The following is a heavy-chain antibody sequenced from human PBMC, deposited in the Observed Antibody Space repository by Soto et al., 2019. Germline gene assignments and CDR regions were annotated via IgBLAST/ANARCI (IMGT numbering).Heavy chain of an antibody. CDR3: ARYLSVDTAMVGMVIGNY. CDR1: GGTFSSYA. Sequence: SVKVSCKASGGTFSSYAISWVRQAPGQGLEWMGGIIPIFGTANYAQKFQGRVTITADESTSTAYMELSSLRSEDTAVYYCARYLSVDTAMVGMVIGNYWGQGTLVTVSS. CDR2: IIPIFGTA. V-gene: IGHV1-69*13. J-gene: IGHJ4*02. D-gene: IGHD5-18*01.